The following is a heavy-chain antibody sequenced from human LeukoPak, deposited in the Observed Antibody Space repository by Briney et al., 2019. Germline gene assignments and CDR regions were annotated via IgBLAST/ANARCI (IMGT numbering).Heavy chain of an antibody. D-gene: IGHD3-10*01. J-gene: IGHJ4*02. V-gene: IGHV1-69*13. CDR2: NIPIFGTA. CDR1: GGTFSSYA. CDR3: ARVGHYYGSGSYYGY. Sequence: SVKVSCKASGGTFSSYAISWVRQAPGQGLEWMGGNIPIFGTANYAQKFQGRVTITADESTSTAYMELSSLRSEDTAVYYCARVGHYYGSGSYYGYWGQGTLVTVSS.